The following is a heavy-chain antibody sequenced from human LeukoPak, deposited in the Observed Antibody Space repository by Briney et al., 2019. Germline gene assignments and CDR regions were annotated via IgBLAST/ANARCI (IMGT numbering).Heavy chain of an antibody. D-gene: IGHD3-10*01. CDR3: AKDRLDGSGSYYQWYSWFDP. J-gene: IGHJ5*02. CDR1: GGSISSSSYY. V-gene: IGHV3-23*01. CDR2: ISGSGGST. Sequence: PSETLSLTCTVSGGSISSSSYYWGWIRQPPGKGLEWVSAISGSGGSTYYADSVKGRFTISRDNSKNTLYLQMNSLRAEDTAVYYCAKDRLDGSGSYYQWYSWFDPWGQGTLVTVSS.